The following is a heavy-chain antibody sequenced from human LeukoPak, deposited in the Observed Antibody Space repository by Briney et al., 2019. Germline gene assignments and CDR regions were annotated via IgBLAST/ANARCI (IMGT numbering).Heavy chain of an antibody. CDR2: ISGGGGST. CDR1: GFTFSSYA. Sequence: GGSLRLSCAASGFTFSSYAMSWVRQVPGKGPEWVSVISGGGGSTFYADSVKGRFTISRDNSKNTLYLQMNSLRAEDTAVYYCAKARYSGYAFDAFDMWGHGTMVSVSS. CDR3: AKARYSGYAFDAFDM. D-gene: IGHD5-12*01. J-gene: IGHJ3*02. V-gene: IGHV3-23*01.